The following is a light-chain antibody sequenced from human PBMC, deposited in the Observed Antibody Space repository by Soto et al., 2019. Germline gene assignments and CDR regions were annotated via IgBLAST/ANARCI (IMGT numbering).Light chain of an antibody. CDR3: CSYEGSNIVV. V-gene: IGLV2-8*01. Sequence: QSALTQPPSASGSPGQSVTISCTGTSSDVGGYNYVSWYQQHPGKAPKLMIHEVSKRPSGVPERFSGSKSGNTASLTVSGLQAEDEADYYCCSYEGSNIVVFGGGTKLTVL. J-gene: IGLJ2*01. CDR2: EVS. CDR1: SSDVGGYNY.